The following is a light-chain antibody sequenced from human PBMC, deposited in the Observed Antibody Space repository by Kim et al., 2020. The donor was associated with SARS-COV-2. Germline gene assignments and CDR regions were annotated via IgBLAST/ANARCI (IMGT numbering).Light chain of an antibody. V-gene: IGKV1-5*03. J-gene: IGKJ1*01. CDR1: QNIDNW. Sequence: DIQMTQSPSTLSASVGDRVTITCRATQNIDNWLAWYQQKPGKAPKLLIYKASRLHSGVPSRFSGSGSGTEFTLTINSLQPDDFGIYFCQQYETYWTFGLGTKV. CDR3: QQYETYWT. CDR2: KAS.